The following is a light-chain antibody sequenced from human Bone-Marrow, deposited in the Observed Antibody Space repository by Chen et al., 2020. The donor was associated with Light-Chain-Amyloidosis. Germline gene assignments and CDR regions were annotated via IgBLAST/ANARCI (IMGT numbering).Light chain of an antibody. CDR1: DLPTKY. CDR3: QSADSSGTYEVI. CDR2: RDT. J-gene: IGLJ2*01. Sequence: SYELTQPPSASVSPGQTARITCSGDDLPTKYAYWYQQRPGQAPVLVIHRDTERPSGISERFSGSSSGTTAPLTISGVQAEDEADYHCQSADSSGTYEVIFGGGTKLTVL. V-gene: IGLV3-25*03.